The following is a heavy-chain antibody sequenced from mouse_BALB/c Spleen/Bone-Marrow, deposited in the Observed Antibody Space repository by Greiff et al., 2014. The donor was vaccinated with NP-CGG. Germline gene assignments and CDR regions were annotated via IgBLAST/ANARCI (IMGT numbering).Heavy chain of an antibody. CDR3: ARGGFSVDY. CDR1: GYAFSGYW. J-gene: IGHJ2*01. V-gene: IGHV1-80*01. CDR2: IYPGDGDT. Sequence: LVESGAELVRPGSSVKISCKASGYAFSGYWMNWVKQRPGQGLEWIGQIYPGDGDTDYNGKFKGKATLTADKSSSTAYMQLSSLTSEDSAVYFCARGGFSVDYWGQGTTLTVSS.